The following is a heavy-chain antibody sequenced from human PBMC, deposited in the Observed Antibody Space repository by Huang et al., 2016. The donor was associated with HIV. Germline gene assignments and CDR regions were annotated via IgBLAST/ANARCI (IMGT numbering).Heavy chain of an antibody. J-gene: IGHJ5*02. Sequence: QVQLQESGPGLVKPSETLSLTCTVSGGSISSYYWRWIRQPAGKGLEWIGRIYSRGTTNYNTSLKCRVTMSVDTSKNQFSLKLSSVTAADTAVYFCARAAAGTDWFDPWGQGILVTVSS. CDR1: GGSISSYY. CDR2: IYSRGTT. V-gene: IGHV4-4*07. D-gene: IGHD6-13*01. CDR3: ARAAAGTDWFDP.